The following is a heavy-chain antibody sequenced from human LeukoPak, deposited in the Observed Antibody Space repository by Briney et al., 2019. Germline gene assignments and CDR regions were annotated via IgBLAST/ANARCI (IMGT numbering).Heavy chain of an antibody. J-gene: IGHJ5*02. Sequence: ASVKVSCKASGGTFSSYAISWVRQAPGQGVEWVGGIIPIFGTANYAQKFRGRVTITTDECTSTAYMELSRLRSEDTAVYYCARVYISYGEYNWFDPWGQGTLVTVSS. CDR3: ARVYISYGEYNWFDP. CDR1: GGTFSSYA. D-gene: IGHD4-17*01. CDR2: IIPIFGTA. V-gene: IGHV1-69*05.